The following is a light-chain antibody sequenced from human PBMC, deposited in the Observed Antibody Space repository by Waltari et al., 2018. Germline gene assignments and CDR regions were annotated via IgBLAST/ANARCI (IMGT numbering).Light chain of an antibody. J-gene: IGKJ2*01. V-gene: IGKV1-39*01. Sequence: DIQMTQSPSSPSASVGDRVTITCQASPNIDGFIHWYQHKPGKAPKLLIYAASTFQSGVSSRFTGSGSGTYFTLSIISLQPEDVATYYCQQSYSTPLYSFGQGTKLEIK. CDR3: QQSYSTPLYS. CDR1: PNIDGF. CDR2: AAS.